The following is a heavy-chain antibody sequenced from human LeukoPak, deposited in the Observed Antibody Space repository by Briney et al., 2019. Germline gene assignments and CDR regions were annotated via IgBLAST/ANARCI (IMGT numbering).Heavy chain of an antibody. Sequence: SVKVSCTASGGTFSSYAISWVRQAPGQGLEWMGGIIAILGITNYAQTFQGRVTITADKSTSTAYMELSSLRAEDTAVYYCARGYSSSWPEEIDYWGQGTLVTVSS. CDR3: ARGYSSSWPEEIDY. V-gene: IGHV1-69*10. CDR2: IIAILGIT. J-gene: IGHJ4*02. CDR1: GGTFSSYA. D-gene: IGHD6-13*01.